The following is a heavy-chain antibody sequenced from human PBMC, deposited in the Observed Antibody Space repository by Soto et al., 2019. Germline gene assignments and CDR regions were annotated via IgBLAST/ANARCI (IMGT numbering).Heavy chain of an antibody. V-gene: IGHV4-31*03. J-gene: IGHJ2*01. CDR1: GGSISSGGYY. D-gene: IGHD6-13*01. Sequence: ASETLSLTCTVSGGSISSGGYYWYWIRQHPGKGLEWIGYIHYSGSTYYNPSLKSRVSISVDTSKNQFSLKLSSVTAADTAVYYCARHLWQHIRNFDLWGHGTLVTVSS. CDR3: ARHLWQHIRNFDL. CDR2: IHYSGST.